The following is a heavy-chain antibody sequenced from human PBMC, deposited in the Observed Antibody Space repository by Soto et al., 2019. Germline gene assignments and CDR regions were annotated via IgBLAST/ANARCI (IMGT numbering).Heavy chain of an antibody. J-gene: IGHJ6*02. Sequence: QVQLVQSGAEVKKPGSSVKVSCKASGGTFSSYAITWVRQAPGQGLEWMGGIIPILDSINYAQKFQGRVTITADESTSTAYMELSSLRSEYTAVYYCARARVYYYHYGMDVWGQGTTVTVSS. CDR1: GGTFSSYA. D-gene: IGHD6-6*01. CDR3: ARARVYYYHYGMDV. V-gene: IGHV1-69*01. CDR2: IIPILDSI.